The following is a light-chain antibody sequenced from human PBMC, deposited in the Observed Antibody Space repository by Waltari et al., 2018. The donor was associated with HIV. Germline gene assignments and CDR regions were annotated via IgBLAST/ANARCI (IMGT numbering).Light chain of an antibody. CDR1: QNITNH. V-gene: IGKV1-5*03. Sequence: IQMTQSPSTLSAYVGDRVTITCRASQNITNHLAWYQQKSGKTPKPLIYKASSLERGVPSRFSGSGTGTEFSLTINSLQPADLAVYFCQQFQTFRTFGQGTKVE. CDR2: KAS. J-gene: IGKJ1*01. CDR3: QQFQTFRT.